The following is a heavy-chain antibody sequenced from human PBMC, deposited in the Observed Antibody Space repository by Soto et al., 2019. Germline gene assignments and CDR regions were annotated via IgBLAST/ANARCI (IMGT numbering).Heavy chain of an antibody. V-gene: IGHV3-64*01. J-gene: IGHJ2*01. D-gene: IGHD3-10*01. CDR1: GFTFSSYA. Sequence: GGSLRLSCAASGFTFSSYAMHWVRQAPGKGLEYVSAISSNGGSTYYANSVKGRFTISRDNSKNTLYLQMCSLRAEDMAVYYCARGPLPLGASYWYFDLWGRGTLVTVSS. CDR3: ARGPLPLGASYWYFDL. CDR2: ISSNGGST.